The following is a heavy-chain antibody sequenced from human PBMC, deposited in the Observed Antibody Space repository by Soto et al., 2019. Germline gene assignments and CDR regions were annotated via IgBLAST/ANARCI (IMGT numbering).Heavy chain of an antibody. D-gene: IGHD6-13*01. CDR2: ISWNSGSI. J-gene: IGHJ5*02. CDR3: AKDIIAAAGTGWFDP. V-gene: IGHV3-9*01. CDR1: GFTFDDYA. Sequence: ESGGGLVQPGRSLRLSCAASGFTFDDYAMHWVRQAPGKGLEWVSGISWNSGSIGYADSVKGRFTISRDNAKNSLYLQMNSLRAEDTALYYCAKDIIAAAGTGWFDPWGQGTLVTVSS.